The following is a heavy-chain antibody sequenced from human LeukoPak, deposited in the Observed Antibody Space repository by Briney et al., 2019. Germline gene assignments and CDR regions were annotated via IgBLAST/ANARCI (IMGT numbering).Heavy chain of an antibody. Sequence: KSSETLSLTCAVYGGSFSGYYWSWIRQPPGKGLEWIGGINHSGSTNYNPSLKSRVTISVDTSKNQFSLKLSSVTAADTAVYYCARRYYDFWSGYYYGMDVWGQGTTVTVSS. D-gene: IGHD3-3*01. V-gene: IGHV4-34*01. J-gene: IGHJ6*02. CDR2: INHSGST. CDR1: GGSFSGYY. CDR3: ARRYYDFWSGYYYGMDV.